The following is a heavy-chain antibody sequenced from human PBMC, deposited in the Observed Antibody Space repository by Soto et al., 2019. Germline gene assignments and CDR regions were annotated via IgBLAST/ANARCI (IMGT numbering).Heavy chain of an antibody. J-gene: IGHJ6*02. V-gene: IGHV4-34*01. CDR3: ARRVRFLEWLSYYYYYGMDV. Sequence: PSETLSLTCAVYGGSFSGYYWSWVRQPPGKGLEWIGEINHSGSTNYNPSLKSRVTISVDTSKNQFSLKLSSVTAADTAVYYCARRVRFLEWLSYYYYYGMDVWGQGTTVTVSS. CDR1: GGSFSGYY. D-gene: IGHD3-3*01. CDR2: INHSGST.